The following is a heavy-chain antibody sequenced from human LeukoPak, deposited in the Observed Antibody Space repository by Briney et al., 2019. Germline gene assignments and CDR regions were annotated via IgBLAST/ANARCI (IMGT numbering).Heavy chain of an antibody. CDR2: IYSDGST. V-gene: IGHV3-66*01. CDR3: ARIPRQPLLYYFDY. Sequence: PGGSLRLSCAASGFTVSSNYMTWVRQAPGKGLEWVSLIYSDGSTYYADSMKGRFTISRDNSKNTLFLQMNSLRAEDTAVYYCARIPRQPLLYYFDYWGQGTLVTVSS. D-gene: IGHD2-21*02. CDR1: GFTVSSNY. J-gene: IGHJ4*02.